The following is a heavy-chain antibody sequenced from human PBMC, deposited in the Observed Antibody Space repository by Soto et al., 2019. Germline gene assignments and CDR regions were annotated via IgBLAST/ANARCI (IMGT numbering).Heavy chain of an antibody. CDR2: IYYTGNT. V-gene: IGHV4-31*03. CDR3: ARVGISGSDAFDV. D-gene: IGHD6-25*01. CDR1: GDSINRGGHY. Sequence: QVHLQESGPGLVKPSQTLSLTCTVSGDSINRGGHYWSWIRHHPERGLEWIGYIYYTGNTYYNASLKSRLIIAVDTSSNQFSLKLSSVTAADTAVYYCARVGISGSDAFDVWGQGKTVTVSS. J-gene: IGHJ3*01.